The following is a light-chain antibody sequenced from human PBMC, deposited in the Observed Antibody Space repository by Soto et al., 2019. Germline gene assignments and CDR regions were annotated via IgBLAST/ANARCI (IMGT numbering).Light chain of an antibody. V-gene: IGLV2-8*01. CDR2: EVN. Sequence: QSALTQPASVSESPGQSITISCTGTSSDVGGYNYVSWYQQHPGKAPKLMISEVNKRPSGVPDRFSGSKSGNTASLTVSGLQAEDEADYYCTSYGGRDNLMFGGGTKLTVL. CDR3: TSYGGRDNLM. CDR1: SSDVGGYNY. J-gene: IGLJ3*02.